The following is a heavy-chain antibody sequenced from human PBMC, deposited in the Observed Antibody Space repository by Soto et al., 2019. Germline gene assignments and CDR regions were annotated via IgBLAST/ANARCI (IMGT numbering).Heavy chain of an antibody. V-gene: IGHV3-23*01. Sequence: EVQLLESGRGLVQPGGSLRLSCVGSGFFFSSYTMTWVRQAPGNGLEWVSSFSATSENTYYADSVRGRFTISRDNSKNTLFLQMNSLTAEDTAMYYRAKARDQQWVRLPFDYWGQGILVIVSS. J-gene: IGHJ4*02. D-gene: IGHD6-19*01. CDR1: GFFFSSYT. CDR2: FSATSENT. CDR3: AKARDQQWVRLPFDY.